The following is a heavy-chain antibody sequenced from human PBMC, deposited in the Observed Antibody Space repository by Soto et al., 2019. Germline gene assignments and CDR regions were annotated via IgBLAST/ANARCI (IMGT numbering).Heavy chain of an antibody. D-gene: IGHD1-26*01. Sequence: GALRLSCAASGFTFSSYGMHWVRQAPGKGLEWVAVISYDGSNKYYADSVKGRFTISRDNSKNTLYLQMNSLRAEDTAVYYCAKMVTGGSYYFDYWGQGTLVTVSS. CDR2: ISYDGSNK. CDR1: GFTFSSYG. CDR3: AKMVTGGSYYFDY. V-gene: IGHV3-30*18. J-gene: IGHJ4*02.